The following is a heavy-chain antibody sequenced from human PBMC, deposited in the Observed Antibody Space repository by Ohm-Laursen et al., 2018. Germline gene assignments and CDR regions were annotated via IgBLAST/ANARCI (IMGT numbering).Heavy chain of an antibody. Sequence: TLSLTCTVSGGSISSYYWSWIRQPAGKGLEWIGRIYTSGSTNYNPSLKSRVTMSVDTSKNQFSLKLSSVTAADTAVYYCAGPAIFGVVIMPVNWGQGTLVTVSS. V-gene: IGHV4-4*07. CDR2: IYTSGST. CDR1: GGSISSYY. CDR3: AGPAIFGVVIMPVN. J-gene: IGHJ4*02. D-gene: IGHD3-3*01.